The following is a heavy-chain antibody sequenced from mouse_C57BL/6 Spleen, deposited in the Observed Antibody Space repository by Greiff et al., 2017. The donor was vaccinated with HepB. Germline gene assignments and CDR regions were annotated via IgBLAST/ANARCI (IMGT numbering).Heavy chain of an antibody. CDR2: IHPNSGST. V-gene: IGHV1-64*01. Sequence: VQLQQPGAELVKPGASVKLSCKASGYTFTSYWMHWVKQRPGQGLEWIGMIHPNSGSTNYNEKFKSKATLTVDKSSSTAYMQLSSLTSEDSAVYYCAREAITTVVATDYYAMDYWGQGTSVTVSS. D-gene: IGHD1-1*01. J-gene: IGHJ4*01. CDR1: GYTFTSYW. CDR3: AREAITTVVATDYYAMDY.